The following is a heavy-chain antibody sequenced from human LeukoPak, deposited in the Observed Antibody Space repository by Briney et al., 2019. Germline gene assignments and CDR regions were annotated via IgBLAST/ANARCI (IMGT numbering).Heavy chain of an antibody. D-gene: IGHD1-1*01. Sequence: GGSLRLSCAASGFTFSTYGMSWVRQAPGKGLEWVANIKQDGSERYYVDSVKGRFTISRDNAKNSLYLQMNSLRAEDTAVYYCARDRDWYTFDSWGQGVLVTVSS. CDR1: GFTFSTYG. CDR2: IKQDGSER. V-gene: IGHV3-7*01. CDR3: ARDRDWYTFDS. J-gene: IGHJ4*02.